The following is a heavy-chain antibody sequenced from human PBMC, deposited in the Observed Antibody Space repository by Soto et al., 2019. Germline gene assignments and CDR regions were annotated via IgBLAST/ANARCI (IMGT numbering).Heavy chain of an antibody. V-gene: IGHV4-34*01. CDR3: ARGGATMVRGVTSLGY. D-gene: IGHD3-10*01. J-gene: IGHJ4*02. CDR1: GGSFSGYY. CDR2: INHSGST. Sequence: QVQLQQWGAGLLKPSETLSLTCAVYGGSFSGYYWSWIRQPPGKGLEWIGEINHSGSTNYNPSLKRRVTISVDTSKNQFSLKLSSVTAADTAVYYCARGGATMVRGVTSLGYWGQGTLVTVSS.